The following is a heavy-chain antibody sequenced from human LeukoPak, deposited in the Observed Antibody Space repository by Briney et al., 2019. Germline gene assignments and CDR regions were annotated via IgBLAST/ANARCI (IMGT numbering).Heavy chain of an antibody. Sequence: SETLSLTCAVYGGSFSGYYWSWIRQPPGKGLEWIGYIYYSGSTNYNPSPKSRVTISLDTSKNQFSLKLSSVTAADTAVYYCARQPSSGYYYFDYWGQGTLVTVSS. CDR1: GGSFSGYY. J-gene: IGHJ4*02. V-gene: IGHV4-59*08. CDR3: ARQPSSGYYYFDY. CDR2: IYYSGST. D-gene: IGHD3-22*01.